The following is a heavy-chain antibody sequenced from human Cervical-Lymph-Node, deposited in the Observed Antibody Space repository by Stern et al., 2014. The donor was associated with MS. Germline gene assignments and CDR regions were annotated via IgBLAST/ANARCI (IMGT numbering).Heavy chain of an antibody. CDR2: IVPVSGTP. V-gene: IGHV1-69*01. CDR3: ALSSETSDRWYSLGYDL. J-gene: IGHJ5*02. D-gene: IGHD6-13*01. Sequence: QVQLGQSGAEVTKPGSSVKVSCKASGGTFSKFPSSWVRQAPGQGLEWMGGIVPVSGTPTYAQEFRGSVTITADVSTSTVYMELSSLRSDDTAVYYCALSSETSDRWYSLGYDLWGQGTLVTVSS. CDR1: GGTFSKFP.